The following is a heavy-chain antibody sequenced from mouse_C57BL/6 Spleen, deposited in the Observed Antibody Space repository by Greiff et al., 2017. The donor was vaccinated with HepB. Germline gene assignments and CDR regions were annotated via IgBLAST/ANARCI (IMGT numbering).Heavy chain of an antibody. CDR2: IYPGDGDT. J-gene: IGHJ1*03. V-gene: IGHV1-80*01. Sequence: QVQLKESGAELVKPGASVKISCKASGYAFSSYWMNWVKQRPGKGLEWIGQIYPGDGDTNYNGKFKGKATLTADKSSSTAYMQLSSLTSEDSAVYFCARCLYYDYGDWYFDVWGTGTTVTVSS. D-gene: IGHD2-4*01. CDR3: ARCLYYDYGDWYFDV. CDR1: GYAFSSYW.